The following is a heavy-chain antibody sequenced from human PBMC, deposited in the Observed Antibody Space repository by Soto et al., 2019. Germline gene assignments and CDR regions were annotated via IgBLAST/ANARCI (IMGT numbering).Heavy chain of an antibody. V-gene: IGHV1-18*01. CDR2: ISAYNGNT. Sequence: QVQLVQSGAEVKKPGASVKVSCKASGYTFTSYGISWVRQAPGQGLEWMGWISAYNGNTNYAQKLQGRVTMTTDTDTSTAYMELRSLRSDDTAVYYCARRAYYYDAGEKYYFDYWGQGTLVTVSS. CDR1: GYTFTSYG. J-gene: IGHJ4*02. D-gene: IGHD3-10*01. CDR3: ARRAYYYDAGEKYYFDY.